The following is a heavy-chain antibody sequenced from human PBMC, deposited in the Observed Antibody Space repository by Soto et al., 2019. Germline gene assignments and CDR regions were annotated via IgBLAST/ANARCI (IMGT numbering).Heavy chain of an antibody. CDR1: GYTFSNYG. CDR2: SSEWGNT. V-gene: IGHV1-18*01. CDR3: ARDLDGSGSYYTDY. Sequence: QVQLVQSGAEVKKPGASVKVSCKASGYTFSNYGISWVRQAPGQGLEWMGWSSEWGNTNYAQKLQGRETMTTDTSARTALLELSSLRSDDTAMYFCARDLDGSGSYYTDYWGQGTLVTVSS. J-gene: IGHJ4*02. D-gene: IGHD3-10*01.